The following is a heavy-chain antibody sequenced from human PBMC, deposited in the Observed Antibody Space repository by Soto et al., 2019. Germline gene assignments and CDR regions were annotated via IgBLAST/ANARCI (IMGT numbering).Heavy chain of an antibody. J-gene: IGHJ4*02. V-gene: IGHV3-30*03. CDR3: SRADIFTGVRGDLDH. CDR1: GFSFSLHG. CDR2: ISYDAINK. D-gene: IGHD3-9*01. Sequence: LRLSCAASGFSFSLHGMHWVRQAPGKGLEWVAVISYDAINKYYADSVKGRFTISRDNSENTLYLQMNSLRPEDTAVYYCSRADIFTGVRGDLDHWGQGTLVTVSS.